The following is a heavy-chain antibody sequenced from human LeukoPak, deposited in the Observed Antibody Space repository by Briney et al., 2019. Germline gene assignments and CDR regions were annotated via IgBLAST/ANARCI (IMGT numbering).Heavy chain of an antibody. J-gene: IGHJ4*02. Sequence: GGSLRLSCAVSGFTFSSYSMNWVRRAPGKGLEWVSSISSSSYIYYADSVKGRFTISRDNAKNSLYLQMNSLRAEDTAVYYCARDRSGYYYFDYWGQGTLVTVSS. CDR3: ARDRSGYYYFDY. D-gene: IGHD3-22*01. CDR1: GFTFSSYS. V-gene: IGHV3-21*01. CDR2: ISSSSYI.